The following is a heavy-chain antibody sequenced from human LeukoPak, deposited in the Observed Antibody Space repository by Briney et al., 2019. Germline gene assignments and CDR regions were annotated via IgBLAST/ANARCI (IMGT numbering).Heavy chain of an antibody. Sequence: GGSLRLSCAASGFTFSSYAMSWVRQAPGKGLEWVSAISGSGGSTYYADSVKGRFTISRDNSKNTLYLQMNSLRAEDTAVYYCARAAGYCSSTSCPRVGYYMDVWGKGTTVTVSS. CDR3: ARAAGYCSSTSCPRVGYYMDV. J-gene: IGHJ6*03. CDR2: ISGSGGST. V-gene: IGHV3-23*01. CDR1: GFTFSSYA. D-gene: IGHD2-2*01.